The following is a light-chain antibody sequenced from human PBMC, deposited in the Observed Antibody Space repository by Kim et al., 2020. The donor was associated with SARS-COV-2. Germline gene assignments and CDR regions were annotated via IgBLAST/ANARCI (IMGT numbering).Light chain of an antibody. J-gene: IGKJ4*01. Sequence: SPGEAATLSCRASQNVNSDLAWYQQTSGQSPRLLIYAASTRATGVPARFSGSGFGTEFTLTISSLQSEDFAVYFCQQYHHWPPVTFGGGTKVDIK. V-gene: IGKV3D-15*01. CDR1: QNVNSD. CDR2: AAS. CDR3: QQYHHWPPVT.